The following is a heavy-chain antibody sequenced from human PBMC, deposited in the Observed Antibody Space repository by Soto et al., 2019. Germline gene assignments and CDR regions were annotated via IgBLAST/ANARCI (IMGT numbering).Heavy chain of an antibody. J-gene: IGHJ4*02. V-gene: IGHV1-69*13. D-gene: IGHD3-10*01. Sequence: ASVKVSCKASGGTFSSYAISWVRQAPGQGLEWMGGIIPIFGTANYAQKFQGRVTITADESTSTAYMELSSLRSEDTAVYYCARVAIYGSGSYYNFNLDYWGQGTLVTVSS. CDR3: ARVAIYGSGSYYNFNLDY. CDR2: IIPIFGTA. CDR1: GGTFSSYA.